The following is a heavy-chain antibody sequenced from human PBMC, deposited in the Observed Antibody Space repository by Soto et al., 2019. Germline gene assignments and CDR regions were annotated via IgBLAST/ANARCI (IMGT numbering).Heavy chain of an antibody. Sequence: EVQLLESGGDLVQPGGSLRLSCAASGFTFTSYAMSWVRQAPGRGLEWVSGVTRIGGDTYYADSVKGRFTISRDNSKNTVYLQMNSLRPEDTAVYYCARGQGGSTHHWFDPWGKGTLVTVSS. CDR1: GFTFTSYA. J-gene: IGHJ5*02. V-gene: IGHV3-23*01. CDR3: ARGQGGSTHHWFDP. CDR2: VTRIGGDT. D-gene: IGHD3-16*01.